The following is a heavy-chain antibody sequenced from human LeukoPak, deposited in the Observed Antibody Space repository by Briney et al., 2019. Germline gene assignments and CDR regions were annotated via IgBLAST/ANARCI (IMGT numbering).Heavy chain of an antibody. J-gene: IGHJ6*02. CDR3: ASRYCSGGSCYLVHYYYGMDV. CDR2: MSYDGTNK. Sequence: GRSLRLSCAASGFTFSSYALHWVRQAPGKGLEWVTFMSYDGTNKYYADSVKGRFTISRDNSKNTLYLQMNSLRAEDTAVYYCASRYCSGGSCYLVHYYYGMDVWGQGTTVTVSS. V-gene: IGHV3-30*14. CDR1: GFTFSSYA. D-gene: IGHD2-15*01.